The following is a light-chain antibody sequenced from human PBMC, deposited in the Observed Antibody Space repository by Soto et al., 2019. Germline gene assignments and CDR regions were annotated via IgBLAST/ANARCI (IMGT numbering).Light chain of an antibody. CDR3: CSYAGSYTFVV. V-gene: IGLV2-11*01. Sequence: QLVLTQPRSVSGSPGQSVTISCTGTSSDVGRYDYVSWYQQHPGKAPKLMIYDVTKRPSGVPDRFSGSKSGNTASLTISGLQAEDEADYYCCSYAGSYTFVVFGGGTKLTVL. CDR1: SSDVGRYDY. J-gene: IGLJ2*01. CDR2: DVT.